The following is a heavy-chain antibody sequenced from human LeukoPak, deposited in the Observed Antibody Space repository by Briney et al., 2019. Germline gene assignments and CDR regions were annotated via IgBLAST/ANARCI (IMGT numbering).Heavy chain of an antibody. CDR2: ISRSXXXX. CDR1: GFTFSSYS. V-gene: IGHV3-21*01. CDR3: AREVVGASSGDY. J-gene: IGHJ4*02. Sequence: GGSLRLSCAASGFTFSSYSMNWVRQAPGKGLEXVSSISRSXXXXYXADSVKGRFTISRDNAKNSLYLQMNSLRAEDTAVYYCAREVVGASSGDYWGQGTLVTVSS. D-gene: IGHD1-26*01.